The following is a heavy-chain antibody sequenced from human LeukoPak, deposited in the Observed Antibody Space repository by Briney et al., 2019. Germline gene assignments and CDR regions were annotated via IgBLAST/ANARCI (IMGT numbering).Heavy chain of an antibody. D-gene: IGHD6-13*01. Sequence: GGSLRLSCAASGFTFSSYWMHWVRQAPGKGLVWVSRINSDGSSTSYADSVKGRFTISRDNAKNTLYLQMNSLRAEDTAVYYCARAGRRLQQLVGGVDYWGQGTLVTVSS. CDR3: ARAGRRLQQLVGGVDY. CDR2: INSDGSST. CDR1: GFTFSSYW. V-gene: IGHV3-74*01. J-gene: IGHJ4*02.